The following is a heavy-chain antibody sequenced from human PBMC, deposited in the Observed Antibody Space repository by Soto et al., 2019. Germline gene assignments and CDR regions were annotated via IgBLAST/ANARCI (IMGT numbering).Heavy chain of an antibody. CDR1: GFTFSSYS. CDR2: ISSSSSYI. D-gene: IGHD6-13*01. V-gene: IGHV3-21*01. CDR3: ARDGWQQLVMGYYYGMDV. J-gene: IGHJ6*02. Sequence: GGSLRLSCAASGFTFSSYSMNWVRQAPGKGLEWVSSISSSSSYIYYADSVKGRFTISRDNAKNSLYLQMNSLRAEDTAVYYCARDGWQQLVMGYYYGMDVWGQGTTVTVSS.